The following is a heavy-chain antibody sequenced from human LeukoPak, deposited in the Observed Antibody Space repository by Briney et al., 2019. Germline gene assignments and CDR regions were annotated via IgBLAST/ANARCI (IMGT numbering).Heavy chain of an antibody. CDR3: ARRTMIVVVTNDAFDI. J-gene: IGHJ3*02. CDR1: GGSFSGYY. D-gene: IGHD3-22*01. Sequence: SETLSLTCAVYGGSFSGYYWSWIRQPPGKGLEWIGEINHSGSTNYNPSLKSRVTISVDTSKNQFSLKLSSVTAADTAVYYCARRTMIVVVTNDAFDIWGQGTMVTVSS. V-gene: IGHV4-34*01. CDR2: INHSGST.